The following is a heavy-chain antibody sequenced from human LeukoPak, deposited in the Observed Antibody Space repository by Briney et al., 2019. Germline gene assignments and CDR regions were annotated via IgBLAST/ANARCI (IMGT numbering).Heavy chain of an antibody. Sequence: SVKVSCKASRGTFSSYAISWVRQAPGQGLEWMGGIIPIFGTAVYAQKFQGRVTITADEFTSTAYMELSGLTSEDTAVYYCARDRPGRYCSSTSCFTASPFDPWGQGTLVTVSS. CDR1: RGTFSSYA. V-gene: IGHV1-69*13. CDR3: ARDRPGRYCSSTSCFTASPFDP. J-gene: IGHJ5*02. CDR2: IIPIFGTA. D-gene: IGHD2-2*02.